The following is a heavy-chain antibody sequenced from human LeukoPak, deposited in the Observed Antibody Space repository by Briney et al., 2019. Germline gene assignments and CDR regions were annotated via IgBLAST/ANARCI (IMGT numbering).Heavy chain of an antibody. CDR2: IIPIFGTA. J-gene: IGHJ3*02. CDR1: GGTFSSYA. V-gene: IGHV1-69*01. Sequence: GSSVKVSCKASGGTFSSYAISWVRQAPGQGLEWMGGIIPIFGTANYAQKFQGRVTITVDESTSTAYMELSSLRSEDTAVYYCARDPQAYCSSTSCWASDIWGQGTMVTVSS. D-gene: IGHD2-2*01. CDR3: ARDPQAYCSSTSCWASDI.